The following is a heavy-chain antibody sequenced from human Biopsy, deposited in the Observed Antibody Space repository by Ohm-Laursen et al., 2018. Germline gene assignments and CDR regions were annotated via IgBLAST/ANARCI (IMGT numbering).Heavy chain of an antibody. CDR1: GFTFQNAW. D-gene: IGHD1-14*01. CDR3: ARSPGRDRMDV. Sequence: SLRLSCSASGFTFQNAWMSWVRQAPGRGLEWVSYINVYSNKKYYADSVKGRFIVSRDNDKNSLYLQMNSLRAEDMAVYHCARSPGRDRMDVWGQGTTVSVSS. J-gene: IGHJ6*02. V-gene: IGHV3-11*06. CDR2: INVYSNKK.